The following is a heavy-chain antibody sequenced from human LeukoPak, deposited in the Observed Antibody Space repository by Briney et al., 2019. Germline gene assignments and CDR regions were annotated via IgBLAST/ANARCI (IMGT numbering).Heavy chain of an antibody. CDR2: IYYSGST. V-gene: IGHV4-39*01. CDR1: GGSISSSNYY. CDR3: ARGQWFRAF. J-gene: IGHJ4*02. D-gene: IGHD3-10*01. Sequence: KPSETLSLTCTVSGGSISSSNYYWGWLRQTPGKGLEWIGSIYYSGSTYYNPSLKSRVTISVDTSKNQFSLKLSSVTAADTAVYYCARGQWFRAFWSRGTPVTVSS.